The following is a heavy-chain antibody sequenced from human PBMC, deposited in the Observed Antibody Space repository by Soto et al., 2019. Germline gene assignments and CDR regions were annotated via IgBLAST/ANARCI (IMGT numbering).Heavy chain of an antibody. J-gene: IGHJ5*02. Sequence: QVQLVQSGAEVKKPGSSVKVSCKASGGTFSSYAISWVRQAPGQGLEWMGGIIPIFGTANYAQKFQGRVTIPGGESRSTAYVGRRGLRFEDTAVFYWARVPPIFDSSVYLGSWGRGPLVPVSS. CDR3: ARVPPIFDSSVYLGS. V-gene: IGHV1-69*01. D-gene: IGHD3-22*01. CDR1: GGTFSSYA. CDR2: IIPIFGTA.